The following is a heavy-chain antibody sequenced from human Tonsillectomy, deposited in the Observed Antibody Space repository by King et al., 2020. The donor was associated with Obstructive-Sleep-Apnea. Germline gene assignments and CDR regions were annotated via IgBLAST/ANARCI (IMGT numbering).Heavy chain of an antibody. Sequence: VQLVESGGGLVQPGRSLRLSCTASGFTFGDYAMSWFRQAPGKGLEWVGFIRSKGYGGTIEYAASVRGRFTISRDDSKSIAYLQMNSLKTEDPAVYYCSRGYYGSGTYYYDDYWGQGTLVTVSS. D-gene: IGHD3-10*01. J-gene: IGHJ4*02. CDR2: IRSKGYGGTI. CDR3: SRGYYGSGTYYYDDY. V-gene: IGHV3-49*03. CDR1: GFTFGDYA.